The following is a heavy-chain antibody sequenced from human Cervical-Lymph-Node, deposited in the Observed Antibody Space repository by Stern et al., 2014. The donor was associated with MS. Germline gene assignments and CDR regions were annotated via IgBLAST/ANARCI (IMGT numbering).Heavy chain of an antibody. CDR3: ATDRDDFRSGYSAPTKGYGLDV. J-gene: IGHJ6*02. CDR1: GYTLTEFS. Sequence: QVQLVQSGAEVKKPGASVKVSCKASGYTLTEFSMHWVRQAPGKGLEWMGGFDPEDGETIYAQKFQGRVTMTEDTSTDTAYMELSSLRSEDTAVYYCATDRDDFRSGYSAPTKGYGLDVWGQGTTVTVTS. V-gene: IGHV1-24*01. D-gene: IGHD3-3*01. CDR2: FDPEDGET.